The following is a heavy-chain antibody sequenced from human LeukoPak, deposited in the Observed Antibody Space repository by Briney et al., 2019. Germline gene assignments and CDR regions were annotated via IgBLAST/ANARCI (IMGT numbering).Heavy chain of an antibody. V-gene: IGHV4-59*01. J-gene: IGHJ4*02. D-gene: IGHD3-10*01. CDR3: ARGVRGFAESYLDF. CDR2: IHYSGST. Sequence: PSETLSLTCTVSGGSISSYYWSCIRQPPGKGLEWIGYIHYSGSTNYNASLKSRVTISVGTSKNQFSLNLSSVTAADTAVYYCARGVRGFAESYLDFWGQGTLVTVSS. CDR1: GGSISSYY.